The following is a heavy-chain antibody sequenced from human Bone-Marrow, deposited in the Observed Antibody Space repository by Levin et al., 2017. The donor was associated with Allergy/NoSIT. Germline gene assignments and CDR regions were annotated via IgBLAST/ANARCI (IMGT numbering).Heavy chain of an antibody. CDR1: GGSISNYNYY. Sequence: PSETLSLTCTVSGGSISNYNYYWGWIRQSPGAGLEWIGCIYQSGSTYYNPSLKSRAAMSVDTSKNQFSVKLSSVTAADSAVYYCTSFPFVVESGAFGGVDVWGQGTTVTVSS. CDR2: IYQSGST. J-gene: IGHJ6*02. CDR3: TSFPFVVESGAFGGVDV. D-gene: IGHD2-21*01. V-gene: IGHV4-39*07.